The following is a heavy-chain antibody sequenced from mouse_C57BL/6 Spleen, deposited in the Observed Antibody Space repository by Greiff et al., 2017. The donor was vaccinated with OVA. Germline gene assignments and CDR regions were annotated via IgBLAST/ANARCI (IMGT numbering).Heavy chain of an antibody. Sequence: QVQLQQSGPGLVQPSQSLSITCTVSGFSLTSYGVHWVRQSPGKGLEWLGVIWSGGSTDYNAAFISRLSISKDNSKSQVFFKMNSPQADDTAIYYCARNRYGSSYGCAYWGQGTLVTVSA. J-gene: IGHJ3*01. CDR1: GFSLTSYG. CDR2: IWSGGST. V-gene: IGHV2-2*01. CDR3: ARNRYGSSYGCAY. D-gene: IGHD1-1*01.